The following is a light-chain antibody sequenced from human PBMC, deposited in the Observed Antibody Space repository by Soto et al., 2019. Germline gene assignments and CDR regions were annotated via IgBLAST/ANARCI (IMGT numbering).Light chain of an antibody. Sequence: IVMTQSPATLAVSAGERATLSCRASQSFSSYLAWYQQKPGQAPRLLIYDASTRATGVPARFSGSGSGTEFTLTISSLQSEDFAIYYCQQYNQWPLTFGGGTKVDI. CDR2: DAS. V-gene: IGKV3-15*01. J-gene: IGKJ4*01. CDR1: QSFSSY. CDR3: QQYNQWPLT.